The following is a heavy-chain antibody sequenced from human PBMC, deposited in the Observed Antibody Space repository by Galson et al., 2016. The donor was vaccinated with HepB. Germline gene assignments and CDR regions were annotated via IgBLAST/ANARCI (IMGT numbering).Heavy chain of an antibody. CDR1: GGSINSRSYY. CDR2: IYYSGSA. D-gene: IGHD2-8*01. V-gene: IGHV4-39*01. J-gene: IGHJ3*01. CDR3: ASPLIELRDAFDV. Sequence: ETLSLTCTVSGGSINSRSYYWGWIRQPPGKGLEWIGSIYYSGSAYYNPSLKSRVTISIDTSKNQFSLKLTSVTAPDTAVYYCASPLIELRDAFDVWGQGTMVTVSS.